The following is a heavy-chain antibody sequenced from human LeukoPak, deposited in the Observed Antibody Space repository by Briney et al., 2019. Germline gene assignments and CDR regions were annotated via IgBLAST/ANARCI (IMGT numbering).Heavy chain of an antibody. CDR2: IWYDGSNK. CDR1: GFTFSTYG. Sequence: PGGSLRLSCPASGFTFSTYGMHWVRQAPGKGLEWLTDIWYDGSNKYYTDSVKGRFTISRDNSKNTLYLQMSSLRAEDTAVYYCARDSNSYGSGATIDYWGQGTLVTVSS. D-gene: IGHD3-10*01. J-gene: IGHJ4*02. CDR3: ARDSNSYGSGATIDY. V-gene: IGHV3-33*01.